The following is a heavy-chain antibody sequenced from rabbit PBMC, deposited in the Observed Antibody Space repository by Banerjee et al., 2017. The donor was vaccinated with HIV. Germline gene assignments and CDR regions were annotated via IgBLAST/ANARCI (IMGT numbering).Heavy chain of an antibody. D-gene: IGHD1-1*01. V-gene: IGHV1S45*01. CDR1: GFSFSSSYY. Sequence: QEQLEESGGDLVKPEGSLTLTCTASGFSFSSSYYMCWVRQAPGRGLEWIACIYAGSSGSTYYASWAKGRFTISKTSSTTVTLQMTSLTAADTATYFCARNMGYGSSSGYYGLWGQGTLVTVS. CDR2: IYAGSSGST. CDR3: ARNMGYGSSSGYYGL. J-gene: IGHJ4*01.